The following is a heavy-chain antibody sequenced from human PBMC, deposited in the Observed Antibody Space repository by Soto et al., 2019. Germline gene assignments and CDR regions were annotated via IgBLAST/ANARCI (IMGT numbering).Heavy chain of an antibody. CDR2: ISGSGGST. CDR1: VCTFSSYA. J-gene: IGHJ4*02. CDR3: VIIAASFILAPFDY. V-gene: IGHV3-23*01. Sequence: VGSLRLSCAASVCTFSSYAMSCVRQSPGKGLEWVSAISGSGGSTYYADSVKGRFTISRDNSKNTLYLQMNSLRAEDTAVYYCVIIAASFILAPFDYWGQGTLVTVSS. D-gene: IGHD6-6*01.